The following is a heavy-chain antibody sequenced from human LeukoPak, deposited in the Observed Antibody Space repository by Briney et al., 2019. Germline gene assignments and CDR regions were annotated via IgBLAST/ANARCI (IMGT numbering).Heavy chain of an antibody. V-gene: IGHV3-11*01. Sequence: GGSLRLSCAASGFRFRDYYMSWIRQAPGKGLEWVAYITSSGDDIYYADSVKGRFTISRDNAKNALFLQMNSLRVEDTATYYCASDIVATSGDFWGQGTLVSVSS. D-gene: IGHD5-12*01. J-gene: IGHJ4*02. CDR3: ASDIVATSGDF. CDR1: GFRFRDYY. CDR2: ITSSGDDI.